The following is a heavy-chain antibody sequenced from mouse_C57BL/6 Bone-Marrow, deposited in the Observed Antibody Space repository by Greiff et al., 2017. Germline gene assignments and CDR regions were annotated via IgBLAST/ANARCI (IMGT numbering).Heavy chain of an antibody. CDR3: ASKGVIYYDYDLDY. J-gene: IGHJ2*01. CDR1: GYAFSSSW. Sequence: LVEPGASVKISCKASGYAFSSSWMNWVKQRPGKGLEWIGRIYPGDGDTNYNGKFKGKATLTADKSSSTAYMQLSSLTSEDSAVYFCASKGVIYYDYDLDYWGQGTTLTVSS. CDR2: IYPGDGDT. D-gene: IGHD2-4*01. V-gene: IGHV1-82*01.